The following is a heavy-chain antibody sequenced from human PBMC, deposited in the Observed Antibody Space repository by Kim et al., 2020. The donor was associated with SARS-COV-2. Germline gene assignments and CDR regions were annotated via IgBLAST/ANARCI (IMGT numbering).Heavy chain of an antibody. V-gene: IGHV3-30*04. CDR3: ARDFKSTAMVAGRALTGGGGDY. Sequence: GGSLRLSCAASGFTFSSYAMHWVRQAPGKGLEWVAVISYDGSNKYYADSVKGRFTISRDNSKNTLYLQMNSLRAEDTAVYYCARDFKSTAMVAGRALTGGGGDYWGQGTLVTVSS. J-gene: IGHJ4*02. CDR1: GFTFSSYA. CDR2: ISYDGSNK. D-gene: IGHD5-18*01.